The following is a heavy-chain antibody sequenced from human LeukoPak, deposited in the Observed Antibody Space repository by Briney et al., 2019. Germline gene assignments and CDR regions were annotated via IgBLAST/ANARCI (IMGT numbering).Heavy chain of an antibody. Sequence: PGGSLRLSCAASGFTFSSYAMHWVRQAPGKGLEWVAVISYDGSNKYYADSVKGRFTISRDNSKNTLYLQMNSPRAEDTAVYYCARAGERITIFGVVQPLPDYWGQGTLVTVSS. J-gene: IGHJ4*02. V-gene: IGHV3-30-3*01. CDR3: ARAGERITIFGVVQPLPDY. CDR1: GFTFSSYA. CDR2: ISYDGSNK. D-gene: IGHD3-3*01.